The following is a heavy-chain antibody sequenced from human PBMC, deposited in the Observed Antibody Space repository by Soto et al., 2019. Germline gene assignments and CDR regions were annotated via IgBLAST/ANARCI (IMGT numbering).Heavy chain of an antibody. Sequence: PSETLSLTCAVYGGSFSGYYWSWIRQPPGKGLEWIGEINHSGSTNYNPSLKSRVTISVDTSKNQFSLKLSSVTAADTAVYYCARVMLATAPRYYFDYWGQGTLVTVSS. D-gene: IGHD5-12*01. J-gene: IGHJ4*02. V-gene: IGHV4-34*01. CDR2: INHSGST. CDR1: GGSFSGYY. CDR3: ARVMLATAPRYYFDY.